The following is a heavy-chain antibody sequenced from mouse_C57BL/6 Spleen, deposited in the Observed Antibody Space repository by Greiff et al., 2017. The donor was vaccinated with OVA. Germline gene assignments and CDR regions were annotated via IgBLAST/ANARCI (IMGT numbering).Heavy chain of an antibody. Sequence: EVQLKQSGAELVRPGASVKLSCTASGFNIKDDYMHWVKQRPEQGLEWIGWIDPENGDTEYASKFQGKATITVDTSSNTAYLQLSSLTSEDTAVYYCTAWVTTVVATDYFDYWGQGTTLTVSS. J-gene: IGHJ2*01. CDR3: TAWVTTVVATDYFDY. V-gene: IGHV14-4*01. CDR2: IDPENGDT. CDR1: GFNIKDDY. D-gene: IGHD1-1*01.